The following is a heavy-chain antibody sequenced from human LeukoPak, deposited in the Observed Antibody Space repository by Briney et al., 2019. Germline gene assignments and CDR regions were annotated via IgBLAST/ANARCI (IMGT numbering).Heavy chain of an antibody. Sequence: SETLSLTCTVSGGSINTYYWSWIRQPPGKGLEWIGYMYYTGSTNYNPSLKSRVTISVDTSKNQFSLKVTSVTAADTAVYYCARGYSSSWNYYYYGMDVWGQGTTVTVSS. CDR1: GGSINTYY. CDR3: ARGYSSSWNYYYYGMDV. CDR2: MYYTGST. D-gene: IGHD6-13*01. V-gene: IGHV4-59*08. J-gene: IGHJ6*02.